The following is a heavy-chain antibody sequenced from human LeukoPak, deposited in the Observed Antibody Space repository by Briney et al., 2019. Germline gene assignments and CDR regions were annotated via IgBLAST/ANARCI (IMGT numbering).Heavy chain of an antibody. CDR1: GGSISSCY. CDR2: IYYSGST. CDR3: VAGYDSSGPDAFDI. V-gene: IGHV4-59*01. J-gene: IGHJ3*02. D-gene: IGHD3-22*01. Sequence: KTSETLSLTCTVSGGSISSCYWSWIRQPPGKGLEWIGYIYYSGSTNYNPSLKSRVTISVDTSKNQFSLKLSSVTAADTAVYYCVAGYDSSGPDAFDIWGQGTMVTVSS.